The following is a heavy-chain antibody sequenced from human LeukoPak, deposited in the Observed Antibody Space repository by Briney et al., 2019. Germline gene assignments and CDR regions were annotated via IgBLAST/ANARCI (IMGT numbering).Heavy chain of an antibody. CDR3: AREYRSGVDY. V-gene: IGHV4-59*01. D-gene: IGHD6-19*01. CDR2: MYYSGST. Sequence: PSETLSLTCTVSGGSISSSYWSWIRQPPGKGLEWIGYMYYSGSTNYNPSLESRVTISVDTSKNQFSLKLSSVIAADTAVYYCAREYRSGVDYWGQGTLVTVSS. J-gene: IGHJ4*02. CDR1: GGSISSSY.